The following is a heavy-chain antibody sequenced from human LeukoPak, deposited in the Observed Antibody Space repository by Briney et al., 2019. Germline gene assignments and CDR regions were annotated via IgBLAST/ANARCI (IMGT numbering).Heavy chain of an antibody. Sequence: GGSLRLSCAASGFTFSSYAMHWVRQAPGKGLEWVAVISYDGSNKYYADSVKGRFTISRDNSKNTLYLQMNSLRAEDTAVYYCARDRTIFGVVPYYFDYWGQGTLATVSS. D-gene: IGHD3-3*01. J-gene: IGHJ4*02. CDR2: ISYDGSNK. CDR3: ARDRTIFGVVPYYFDY. V-gene: IGHV3-30-3*01. CDR1: GFTFSSYA.